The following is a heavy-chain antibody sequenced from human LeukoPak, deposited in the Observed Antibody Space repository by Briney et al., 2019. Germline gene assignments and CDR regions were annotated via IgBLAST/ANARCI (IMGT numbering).Heavy chain of an antibody. CDR3: ARSGPAAIPVDAFGI. CDR2: ISAYNGNT. CDR1: GYTFTSYG. Sequence: GASVKVSCKASGYTFTSYGISWVRQAPGQGLEWMGWISAYNGNTNYAQKLQGRVTMTTDTSTSTAYMELRSLRSDDTAVYYCARSGPAAIPVDAFGIWGQGTMVTVSS. V-gene: IGHV1-18*01. D-gene: IGHD2-2*01. J-gene: IGHJ3*02.